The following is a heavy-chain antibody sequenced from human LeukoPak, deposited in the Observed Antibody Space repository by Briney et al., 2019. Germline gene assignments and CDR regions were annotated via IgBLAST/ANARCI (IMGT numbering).Heavy chain of an antibody. Sequence: GGSLRLSCAASGFTFSSYWMNWARQAPGKGLEWVASINHNGNVNYYVDSVKGRFPISRDNAKNSLYLQMSNLRAEDTAVYFCARGGGLDVWGQGATVTVSS. CDR2: INHNGNVN. J-gene: IGHJ6*02. V-gene: IGHV3-7*03. CDR1: GFTFSSYW. CDR3: ARGGGLDV. D-gene: IGHD3-16*01.